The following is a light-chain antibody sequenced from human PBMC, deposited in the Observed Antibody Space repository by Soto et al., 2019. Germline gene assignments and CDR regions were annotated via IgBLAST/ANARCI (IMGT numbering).Light chain of an antibody. V-gene: IGKV1-39*01. J-gene: IGKJ2*01. Sequence: DIQMTQSPSSLSASVGDRVTITCRASQGISTYLVWYQQRQGRAPKLLIYDASSLLSGVTSRFSGSGSGTDFTLTSSSLQPEDFATYYCQQSYRTPYTFGQGTKLETK. CDR3: QQSYRTPYT. CDR1: QGISTY. CDR2: DAS.